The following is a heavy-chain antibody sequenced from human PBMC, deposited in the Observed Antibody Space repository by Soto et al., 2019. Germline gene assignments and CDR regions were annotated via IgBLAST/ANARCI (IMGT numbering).Heavy chain of an antibody. CDR3: AREGALLVGGNPDYDDDVAF. CDR1: GASLISGEHY. V-gene: IGHV4-30-4*01. J-gene: IGHJ6*02. Sequence: QVKLQESGPGLLKPSQTLSLTCSVSGASLISGEHYWMWLRQAPGQGLEWIGLICSTGITDYNPSLQSRVAISLDTSENQFSLTLSSVTAADTAVYYCAREGALLVGGNPDYDDDVAFWGQGTTVTVSS. CDR2: ICSTGIT. D-gene: IGHD2-15*01.